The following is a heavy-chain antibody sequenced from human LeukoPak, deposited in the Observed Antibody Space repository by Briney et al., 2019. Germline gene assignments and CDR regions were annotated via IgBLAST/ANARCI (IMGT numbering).Heavy chain of an antibody. CDR2: INPSGGST. J-gene: IGHJ4*02. V-gene: IGHV1-46*01. D-gene: IGHD6-13*01. Sequence: ASVKVSCKASGYTFTSYYMHWVRQAPGQGLEWMGIINPSGGSTSYAQKFQGRVTMTRDTSTSTVYMELSSLRSEDTAVYYCARGQGDSSSWRPPHFDYWGQGTLVTVSS. CDR1: GYTFTSYY. CDR3: ARGQGDSSSWRPPHFDY.